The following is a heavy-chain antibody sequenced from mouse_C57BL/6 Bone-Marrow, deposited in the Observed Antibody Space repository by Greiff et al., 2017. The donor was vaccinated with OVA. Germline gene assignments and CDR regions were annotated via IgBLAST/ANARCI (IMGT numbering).Heavy chain of an antibody. D-gene: IGHD1-1*01. J-gene: IGHJ3*01. Sequence: QVQLQQSGAELVRPGTSVKMSCKASGYTFTNYWIGWAKQRPGHGLEWIGDIYPGGGYTNYNEKFKGKATLTADKSSSTAYMQFSSLTSEDSAIYYCARAGDYYYGSSPFADWGQGTLVTVSA. CDR2: IYPGGGYT. V-gene: IGHV1-63*01. CDR3: ARAGDYYYGSSPFAD. CDR1: GYTFTNYW.